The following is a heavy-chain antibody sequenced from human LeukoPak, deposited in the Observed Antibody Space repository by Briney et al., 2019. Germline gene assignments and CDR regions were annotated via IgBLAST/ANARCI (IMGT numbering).Heavy chain of an antibody. CDR1: GFTFTTYG. CDR2: INWNGGST. J-gene: IGHJ6*03. Sequence: GGSLRLSCATSGFTFTTYGMTWVRQAPGKGLEWVSGINWNGGSTGYADSVKGRFTISRDNAKNSLYLQMNSLRAEDTALYHCARDRGYSSSWYNYYYYYYMDVWGKGTTVTVSS. D-gene: IGHD6-13*01. CDR3: ARDRGYSSSWYNYYYYYYMDV. V-gene: IGHV3-20*01.